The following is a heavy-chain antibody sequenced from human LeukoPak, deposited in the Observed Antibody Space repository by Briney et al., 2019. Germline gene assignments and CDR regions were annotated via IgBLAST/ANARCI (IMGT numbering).Heavy chain of an antibody. J-gene: IGHJ6*02. CDR3: GRGTSSSWYYYYGMDV. D-gene: IGHD6-13*01. CDR1: GFTFSGFA. V-gene: IGHV3-30*04. CDR2: TSYHGRDK. Sequence: PGTSLRLSCAGSGFTFSGFAMHWVRQAPGKGLKWVAATSYHGRDKYYADAVSGRFTISRDNAKNTLYLQMNSLRAEDTAVYYCGRGTSSSWYYYYGMDVWGQGTTVTVSS.